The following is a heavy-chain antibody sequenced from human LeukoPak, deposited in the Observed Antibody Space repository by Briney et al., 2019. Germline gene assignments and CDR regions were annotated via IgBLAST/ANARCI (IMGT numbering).Heavy chain of an antibody. D-gene: IGHD3-22*01. V-gene: IGHV3-23*01. CDR3: ARSYYDSSGYYRIDY. CDR1: GFTFTTYG. CDR2: ITAGGRTT. J-gene: IGHJ4*02. Sequence: GGSLRLSCAASGFTFTTYGMSWVRQAPGKGLEWVSSITAGGRTTNYADSVRGRFTISRDNSKNTLYLQMNSLRAEDTAVYYCARSYYDSSGYYRIDYWGQGTLVTVSS.